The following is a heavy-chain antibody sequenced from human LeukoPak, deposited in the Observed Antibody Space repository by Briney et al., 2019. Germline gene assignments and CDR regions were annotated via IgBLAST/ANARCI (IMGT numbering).Heavy chain of an antibody. CDR2: INPSGGST. V-gene: IGHV1-46*01. CDR1: GYTFTSYY. Sequence: ASVKVSCKASGYTFTSYYMHWVRQAPGQGLEWMGIINPSGGSTSYAQKFQGRVTMTRDMSTSTVYMELSSLRSEDTAVYYCASGHARTAFDYWGQGTLVTVSS. D-gene: IGHD1-14*01. CDR3: ASGHARTAFDY. J-gene: IGHJ4*02.